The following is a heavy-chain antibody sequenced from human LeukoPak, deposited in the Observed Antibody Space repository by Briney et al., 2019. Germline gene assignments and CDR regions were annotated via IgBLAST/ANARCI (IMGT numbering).Heavy chain of an antibody. J-gene: IGHJ4*02. CDR1: GGSISSGGHY. Sequence: SETLSLTCTVSGGSISSGGHYWSWIRRPAGKGLEYLGRISSTGSTNYNPSLRSRVTISADTSKNHFSLKLTSVTAADTAVYYCARDQTYSGSGIYTYFDYWGQGILVTVSS. CDR3: ARDQTYSGSGIYTYFDY. V-gene: IGHV4-61*02. D-gene: IGHD3-10*01. CDR2: ISSTGST.